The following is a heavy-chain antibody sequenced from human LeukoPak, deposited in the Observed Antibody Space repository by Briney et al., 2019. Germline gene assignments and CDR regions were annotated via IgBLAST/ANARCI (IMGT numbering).Heavy chain of an antibody. Sequence: SETLSPTCTVSGVSISSHYWTWIRQPPGKGLEWIGYFYYSGSTNYNPSLKSRVTISVDTSKNQFSLKLSPVTAADMAVYYCAREQDTVRFDYWGQGTLVTVSS. CDR2: FYYSGST. CDR3: AREQDTVRFDY. CDR1: GVSISSHY. V-gene: IGHV4-59*11. D-gene: IGHD5-18*01. J-gene: IGHJ4*02.